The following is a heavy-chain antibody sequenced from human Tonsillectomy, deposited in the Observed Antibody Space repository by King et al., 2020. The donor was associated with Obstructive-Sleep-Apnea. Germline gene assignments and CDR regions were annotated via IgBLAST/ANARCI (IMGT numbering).Heavy chain of an antibody. Sequence: VQLVESGAEVKKPGASVKVSCKASGYNFTCYSMHWVRQAPGQGLEWMGWINPHSGFTKYAQRFQGRVTMSRDTSISTAYMELSRLRSDNTAVYYCARDLDTVVVPAAGDYWGQGTLVTVSS. D-gene: IGHD2-2*03. J-gene: IGHJ4*02. CDR1: GYNFTCYS. CDR3: ARDLDTVVVPAAGDY. CDR2: INPHSGFT. V-gene: IGHV1-2*02.